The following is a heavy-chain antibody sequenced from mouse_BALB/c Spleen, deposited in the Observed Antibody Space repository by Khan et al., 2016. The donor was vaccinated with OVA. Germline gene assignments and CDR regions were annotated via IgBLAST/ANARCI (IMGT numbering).Heavy chain of an antibody. CDR2: INPSTGYT. V-gene: IGHV1-7*01. J-gene: IGHJ2*01. CDR3: ARRGLRWDFDY. D-gene: IGHD1-1*01. CDR1: GYTFINYW. Sequence: VKLMESGAELAKPGASVKMSCKASGYTFINYWILWVKQRPGQGLEWIGYINPSTGYTEYNQNFKDKATLTAEKSSNTAYMQLSSLTSEDSAVYYCARRGLRWDFDYWGQGTTLTVSS.